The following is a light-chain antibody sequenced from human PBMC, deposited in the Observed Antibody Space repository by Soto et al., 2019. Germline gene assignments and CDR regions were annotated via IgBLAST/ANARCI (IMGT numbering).Light chain of an antibody. Sequence: EIVMTQSPATLSVSPGERATLSCRASQSVSSNLAWYQQKPGQAPRLLIYGASTRATGIPARFSGSGSETEFTLTISSLQSEDVAVYYCQQYNNWPPHTFGGGTKVEIK. CDR2: GAS. V-gene: IGKV3-15*01. CDR1: QSVSSN. CDR3: QQYNNWPPHT. J-gene: IGKJ4*01.